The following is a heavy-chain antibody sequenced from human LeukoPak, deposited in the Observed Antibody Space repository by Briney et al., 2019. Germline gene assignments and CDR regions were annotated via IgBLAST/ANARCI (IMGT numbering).Heavy chain of an antibody. Sequence: PGGSLRLSCAASGFTFSSYAMNWVRQAPGKGLEWVTVITYDGSNKYYADSVKGRFTISRDNSKNTLYLQMNSLRAEDTAVYYCARDETRYYGSGSSPPAYYYYYGMDVWGQGTTVTVSS. D-gene: IGHD3-10*01. CDR3: ARDETRYYGSGSSPPAYYYYYGMDV. CDR2: ITYDGSNK. V-gene: IGHV3-30-3*01. J-gene: IGHJ6*02. CDR1: GFTFSSYA.